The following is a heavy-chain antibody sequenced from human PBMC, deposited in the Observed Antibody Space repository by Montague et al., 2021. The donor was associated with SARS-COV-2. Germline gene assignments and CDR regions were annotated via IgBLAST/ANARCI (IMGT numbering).Heavy chain of an antibody. CDR3: ARDIAVAGLFDY. CDR1: GSSISSGSYY. CDR2: ISISRST. Sequence: TLSLTCTVSGSSISSGSYYWSWIRQPAGKGLEWIGRISISRSTNYNPSLKSRVTISVDTSKNQFSLKLSSVTAADTAVYYCARDIAVAGLFDYWGQGTLVTVSS. V-gene: IGHV4-61*02. D-gene: IGHD6-19*01. J-gene: IGHJ4*02.